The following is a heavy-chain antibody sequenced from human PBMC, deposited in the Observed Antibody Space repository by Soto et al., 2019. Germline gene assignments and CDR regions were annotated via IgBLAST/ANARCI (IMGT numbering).Heavy chain of an antibody. V-gene: IGHV3-33*01. CDR2: IWYDGSNK. D-gene: IGHD5-12*01. Sequence: GGSLRLSCAASGFTFSSYGMHWVRQAPGKGLEWVAVIWYDGSNKYYADSVKGRFTISRDNSKNTLYLQMNSLRAEDTAVYYCASHSVSQYSGYDYWGQATLVTVSS. J-gene: IGHJ4*02. CDR3: ASHSVSQYSGYDY. CDR1: GFTFSSYG.